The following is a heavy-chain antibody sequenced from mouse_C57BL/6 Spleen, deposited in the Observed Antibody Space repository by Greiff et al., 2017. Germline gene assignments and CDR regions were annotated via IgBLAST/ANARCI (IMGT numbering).Heavy chain of an antibody. CDR2: IWSDGST. J-gene: IGHJ4*01. CDR1: GFSLTSYG. V-gene: IGHV2-6-1*01. CDR3: ARHSSKFYAMDY. D-gene: IGHD2-10*02. Sequence: VKLMESGPGLVAPSQSLSITCTVSGFSLTSYGVHWVRQPPGKGLEWLVVIWSDGSTTYNSALKSRLSISKDNSKSQVFLKMNSLQTDDTAMYYCARHSSKFYAMDYWGQGTSVTVSS.